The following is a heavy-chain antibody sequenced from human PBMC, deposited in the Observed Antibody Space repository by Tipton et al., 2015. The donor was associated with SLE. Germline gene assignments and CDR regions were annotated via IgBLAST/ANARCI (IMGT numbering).Heavy chain of an antibody. Sequence: TLSLTCAVSGYSISSGYYWGWIRQPPGKGLEWIGTTYHSGSTYYNPSLKSRVTISVDTSKNQFSLKLTSVTAADTAVYYCATKTGGWYFDLWGRGTLVTVSS. V-gene: IGHV4-38-2*01. D-gene: IGHD7-27*01. CDR2: TYHSGST. CDR1: GYSISSGYY. J-gene: IGHJ2*01. CDR3: ATKTGGWYFDL.